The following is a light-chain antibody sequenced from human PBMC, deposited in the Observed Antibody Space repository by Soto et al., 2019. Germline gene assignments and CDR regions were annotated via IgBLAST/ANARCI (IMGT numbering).Light chain of an antibody. CDR1: SSDVGGYDY. Sequence: QSVLTQPASVSGSPGQSITMSCTGTSSDVGGYDYVSWYQQHPGEVPKLIIFEVSSRPAWISNRFSASKSGNTASLTISGLQAEDEADYYCSSYTSSSTLGVFGTGTKLTVL. J-gene: IGLJ1*01. CDR3: SSYTSSSTLGV. CDR2: EVS. V-gene: IGLV2-14*01.